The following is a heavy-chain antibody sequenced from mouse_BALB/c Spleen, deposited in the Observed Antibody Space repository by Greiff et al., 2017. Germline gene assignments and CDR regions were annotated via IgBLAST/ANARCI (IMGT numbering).Heavy chain of an antibody. CDR1: GFTFSSYG. CDR3: ARVNYYFDY. V-gene: IGHV5-6-3*01. Sequence: EVQLVESGGGLVQPGGSLKLSCAASGFTFSSYGMSWVRQTPDKRLELVATINSNGGSTYYPDSVKGRFTISRDNAKNTLYLQMSSLKSEDTAMYYCARVNYYFDYWGQGTTLTVSS. J-gene: IGHJ2*01. CDR2: INSNGGST.